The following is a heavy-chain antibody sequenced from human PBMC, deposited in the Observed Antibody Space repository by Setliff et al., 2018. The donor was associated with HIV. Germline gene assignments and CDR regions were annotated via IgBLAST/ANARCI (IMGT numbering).Heavy chain of an antibody. CDR3: VRDLPPDY. J-gene: IGHJ4*02. CDR1: GFTLSNTY. Sequence: HPGGSLRLSCAASGFTLSNTYMAWVRQAPGKRPEWVSTLYGSGDSYHADSVKGRFTLSRDTSKNTMYLQMRSLRAEDTAVYYCVRDLPPDYWGQGTLVTVSS. CDR2: LYGSGDS. V-gene: IGHV3-53*01.